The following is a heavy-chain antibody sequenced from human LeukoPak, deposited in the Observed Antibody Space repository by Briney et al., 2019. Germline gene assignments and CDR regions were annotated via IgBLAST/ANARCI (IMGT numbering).Heavy chain of an antibody. J-gene: IGHJ4*02. CDR1: GFTFSSYA. Sequence: SGGSLRLARAASGFTFSSYAMNWVRQAPGKGLEWVSAICSNDNNTYYANSVKGRFTISRDNSKNTLSLQLNSLRAEDTAVYYCAKGTSSSCYSAPNYWGQGTLVTVSS. V-gene: IGHV3-23*01. D-gene: IGHD2-15*01. CDR3: AKGTSSSCYSAPNY. CDR2: ICSNDNNT.